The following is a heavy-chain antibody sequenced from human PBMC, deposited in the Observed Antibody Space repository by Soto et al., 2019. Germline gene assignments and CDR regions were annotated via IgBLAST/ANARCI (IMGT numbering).Heavy chain of an antibody. J-gene: IGHJ4*02. CDR3: AKDSCYSTHTRCHCLVVGFDY. CDR2: IGYDGSNI. V-gene: IGHV3-30*18. D-gene: IGHD2-21*01. Sequence: QVQLVESGGGVVQPGSSLRLSCAASGFTFRNYVMHWVRQAPGKGLEWVAVIGYDGSNIHYADSVKGRFTISRDNSKNTLYLQMNSLRAEDTAVYYCAKDSCYSTHTRCHCLVVGFDYWGQGSLVTVSS. CDR1: GFTFRNYV.